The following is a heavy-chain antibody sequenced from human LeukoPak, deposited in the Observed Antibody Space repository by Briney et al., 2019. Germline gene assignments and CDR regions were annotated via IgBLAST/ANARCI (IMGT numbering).Heavy chain of an antibody. J-gene: IGHJ3*02. CDR2: FYPEDGET. CDR3: ATTAPHCSGYDYEDAFDI. D-gene: IGHD3-22*01. CDR1: GYTLTELS. V-gene: IGHV1-24*01. Sequence: GASVKVSCKVSGYTLTELSMHWVRQTPGKGLAWMGGFYPEDGETIYAQKFQGRVTMTEDTSTDTAYMELSSLRSEDTAVYYCATTAPHCSGYDYEDAFDIWGQGTMVIVSS.